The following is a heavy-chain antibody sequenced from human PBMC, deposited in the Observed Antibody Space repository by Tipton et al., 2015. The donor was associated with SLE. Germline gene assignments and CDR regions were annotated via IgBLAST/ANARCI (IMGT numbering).Heavy chain of an antibody. CDR3: AKDFSSGTSAGYFDS. Sequence: LSLTCTVSGGSIDTYHWSWVRQPPGKGLEWVSVFYVSAGTFYADSVRGRFTISRDTSKNMLYLEMNSLRPEDTAVYYCAKDFSSGTSAGYFDSWGQGTLVTVSS. CDR1: GGSIDTYH. CDR2: FYVSAGT. J-gene: IGHJ4*02. V-gene: IGHV3-53*05. D-gene: IGHD3-10*01.